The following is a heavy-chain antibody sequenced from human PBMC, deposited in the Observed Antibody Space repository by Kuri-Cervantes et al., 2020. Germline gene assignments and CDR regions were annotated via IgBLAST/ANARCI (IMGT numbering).Heavy chain of an antibody. Sequence: GESLKISCAASGFTLSDHYMDWVRQAPGKGLEWVGRIRNKPNSYITEYAASVKGRFTISRDDSKNSLYLQMNSLKTEDTAVYYCGRQGLGYYFDYWGQGTLVTVSS. J-gene: IGHJ4*02. CDR2: IRNKPNSYIT. D-gene: IGHD3/OR15-3a*01. CDR1: GFTLSDHY. V-gene: IGHV3-72*01. CDR3: GRQGLGYYFDY.